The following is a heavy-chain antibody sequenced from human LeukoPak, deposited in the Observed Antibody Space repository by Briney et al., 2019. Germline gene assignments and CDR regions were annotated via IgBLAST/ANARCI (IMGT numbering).Heavy chain of an antibody. D-gene: IGHD3-9*01. V-gene: IGHV5-51*01. CDR1: GFTFTNYW. Sequence: GESLKISCKGSGFTFTNYWIAWVRQMPGKGLEWVGIIYPGDSDTRYSPSFQGQVTISADKSISTAYLQWSSLKASDTAMYYCARRRILTGFDYWGQGTLVTVSS. CDR3: ARRRILTGFDY. J-gene: IGHJ4*02. CDR2: IYPGDSDT.